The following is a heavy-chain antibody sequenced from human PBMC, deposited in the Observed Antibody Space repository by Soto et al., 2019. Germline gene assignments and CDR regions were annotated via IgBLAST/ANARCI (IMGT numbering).Heavy chain of an antibody. D-gene: IGHD1-1*01. J-gene: IGHJ3*02. CDR2: MSHSGGT. CDR1: GFTFSNAW. CDR3: ARVERGTATTVVDAFDI. Sequence: VQLVESGGGLVKPGGSLRLSCAGSGFTFSNAWMSWVRRAPGKGLEWIGEMSHSGGTHFNPSLKSRVTISVDTSKNQFTLKMSSVTAADTALYYCARVERGTATTVVDAFDIWGPGTLVTVSS. V-gene: IGHV4-4*02.